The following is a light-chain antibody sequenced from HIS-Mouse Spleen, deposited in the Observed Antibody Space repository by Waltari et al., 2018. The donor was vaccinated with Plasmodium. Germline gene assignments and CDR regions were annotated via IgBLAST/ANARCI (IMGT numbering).Light chain of an antibody. J-gene: IGKJ2*01. CDR1: QSVSSSY. CDR2: GAS. CDR3: QQYGSSLYT. V-gene: IGKV3-20*01. Sequence: EIVLTQSPGTLSLSQGERATLSCRASQSVSSSYLAWYQQNPGQAPRLLIYGASSRATGIPDRFSGSGSGTDFTLTISRLEPEDFAVYYCQQYGSSLYTFGQGTKLEIK.